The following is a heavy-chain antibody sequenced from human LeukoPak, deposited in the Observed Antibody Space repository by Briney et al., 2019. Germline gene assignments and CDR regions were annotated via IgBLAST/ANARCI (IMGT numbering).Heavy chain of an antibody. D-gene: IGHD2-21*02. CDR3: ARDRDCGGDCSPGSFYP. CDR1: GYTFTSYG. V-gene: IGHV1-18*01. Sequence: AASVKVSCKASGYTFTSYGISWVRQAPGQGLEWMGWISAYNGNTDYAQKLQGRVTMTTDTSTSTAYLELRSLRSDDTAVYYCARDRDCGGDCSPGSFYPWGQGTLVTVSS. CDR2: ISAYNGNT. J-gene: IGHJ5*02.